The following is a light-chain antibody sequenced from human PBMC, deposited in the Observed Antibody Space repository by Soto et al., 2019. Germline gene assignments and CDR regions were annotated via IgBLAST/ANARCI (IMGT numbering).Light chain of an antibody. CDR2: DAF. CDR3: QQRGA. CDR1: QSVSSY. J-gene: IGKJ5*01. Sequence: EIVLTQSPATLSLSPGERATLSCRASQSVSSYLAWYQQKPGQAPRLLIYDAFNRATGIPARFSGSGSGTDFTLTISSLEPEDFAVYYCQQRGAFGQGTRLENK. V-gene: IGKV3-11*01.